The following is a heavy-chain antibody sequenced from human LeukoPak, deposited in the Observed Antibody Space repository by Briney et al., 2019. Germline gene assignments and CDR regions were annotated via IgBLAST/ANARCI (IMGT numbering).Heavy chain of an antibody. V-gene: IGHV3-23*01. D-gene: IGHD2-15*01. J-gene: IGHJ4*02. CDR2: ISNNGGYT. Sequence: PSETLSLTCTVSGGSISGSSYYWGWIRQPPGKGLEWVSAISNNGGYTYYADSVQGRFTISRDNSKSTLCLQMNSLRAEDTAVYYCAKQLGYCSDGSCYFPYWGQGTMVTVSS. CDR3: AKQLGYCSDGSCYFPY. CDR1: GGSISGSSYY.